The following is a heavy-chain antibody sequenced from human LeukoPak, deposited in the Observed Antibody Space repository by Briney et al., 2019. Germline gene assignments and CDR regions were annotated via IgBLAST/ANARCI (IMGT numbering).Heavy chain of an antibody. D-gene: IGHD6-13*01. CDR1: GFTFSSYW. CDR3: AKDKMSSSRGYYFDY. V-gene: IGHV3-74*01. Sequence: GGSLRLSCAASGFTFSSYWMHWVRQAPGKGLVWVSRINSDDSSTNYADSVRGRFTISRDNAKNTLYLQMNSLRAEDTAVYYCAKDKMSSSRGYYFDYWGQGTLVTVSS. CDR2: INSDDSST. J-gene: IGHJ4*02.